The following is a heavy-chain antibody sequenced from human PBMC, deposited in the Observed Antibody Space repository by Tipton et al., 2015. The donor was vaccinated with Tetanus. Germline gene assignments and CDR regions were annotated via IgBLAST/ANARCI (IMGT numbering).Heavy chain of an antibody. J-gene: IGHJ5*02. D-gene: IGHD3-10*01. CDR2: IYPGDSDS. CDR3: ARLPKHYSASGST. V-gene: IGHV5-51*01. Sequence: VQLVQSGAEIKKPGESLNISCKASGYSFNTYWIAWVRQMPGKGLEWMGIIYPGDSDSRYSPTFQGQVTMSVDKSINTAYLQWTSLKPSDTAIYFCARLPKHYSASGSTWGQGTLVTVSS. CDR1: GYSFNTYW.